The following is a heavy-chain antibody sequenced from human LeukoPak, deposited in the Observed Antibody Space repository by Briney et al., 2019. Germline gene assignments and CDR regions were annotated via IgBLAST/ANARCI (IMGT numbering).Heavy chain of an antibody. CDR1: GFTFSSYW. Sequence: GGSLRLSCAASGFTFSSYWMRWVRQAPGKGLEWVANIKQDGSEKYYVDSVKGRFTISRDNAKNSLYLQMNSLRAEDTAVYYCAREYSSSWYDAFDIWGQGTMVTVSS. J-gene: IGHJ3*02. V-gene: IGHV3-7*01. D-gene: IGHD6-13*01. CDR3: AREYSSSWYDAFDI. CDR2: IKQDGSEK.